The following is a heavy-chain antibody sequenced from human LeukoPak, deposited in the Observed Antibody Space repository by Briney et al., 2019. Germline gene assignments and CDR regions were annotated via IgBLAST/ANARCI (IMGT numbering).Heavy chain of an antibody. Sequence: GGSLRLSCAASGFTVSSNYMSWVRRAPGRGLEWVSVIYSGGSTYYADSVKGRFTISRDNPKNTLYLQMNSLRAEDTAVYYCARGSVVITFFDYWGQGTLVTVSS. V-gene: IGHV3-53*01. D-gene: IGHD3-22*01. CDR1: GFTVSSNY. J-gene: IGHJ4*02. CDR3: ARGSVVITFFDY. CDR2: IYSGGST.